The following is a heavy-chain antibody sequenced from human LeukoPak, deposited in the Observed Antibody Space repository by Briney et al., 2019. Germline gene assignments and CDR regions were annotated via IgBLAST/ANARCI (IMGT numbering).Heavy chain of an antibody. J-gene: IGHJ4*02. CDR3: ATELQYSGSYYY. V-gene: IGHV1-8*01. Sequence: ASVKVSCKASGYTFTSYDINWVRQATGQGLEWMGWMNPNSGNTGYAQKFQGRVTITRNTSISTAYMELSSLRSEDTAVYYCATELQYSGSYYYWGQGTLVTVSS. CDR2: MNPNSGNT. CDR1: GYTFTSYD. D-gene: IGHD1-26*01.